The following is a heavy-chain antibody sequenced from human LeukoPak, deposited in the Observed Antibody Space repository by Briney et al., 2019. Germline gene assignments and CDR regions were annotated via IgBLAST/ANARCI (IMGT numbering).Heavy chain of an antibody. V-gene: IGHV3-23*01. D-gene: IGHD4-17*01. CDR3: ARDPYGDYVFDY. CDR1: GFTFSSYA. CDR2: ISVSGVST. Sequence: GGSLRLSCAASGFTFSSYAMSWVRQAPGKGLEWVSGISVSGVSTYYADSVKGRSTISRDNSKNTLYLQMYSLRAEDTALYYCARDPYGDYVFDYWGQGTLVTASS. J-gene: IGHJ4*02.